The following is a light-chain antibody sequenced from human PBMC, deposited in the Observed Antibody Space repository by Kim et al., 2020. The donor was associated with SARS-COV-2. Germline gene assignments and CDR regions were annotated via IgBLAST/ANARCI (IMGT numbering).Light chain of an antibody. CDR2: GAS. J-gene: IGKJ2*01. CDR3: QQSYSFYT. CDR1: QNIYTY. V-gene: IGKV1-39*01. Sequence: DIQMTQSPSSLSASVGDRVTIACRASQNIYTYLNWYQQKPRKAPNLLIFGASNLQSGVPSRFSGSGSGTDFTLTISSLQPKDFATYYCQQSYSFYTFGQGTKLEI.